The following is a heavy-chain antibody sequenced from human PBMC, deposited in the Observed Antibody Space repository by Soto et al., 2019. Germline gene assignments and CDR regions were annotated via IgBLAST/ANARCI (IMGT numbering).Heavy chain of an antibody. V-gene: IGHV1-69*12. J-gene: IGHJ6*02. CDR2: IIPIFGTA. CDR3: VRVGVVATYYYGMDV. Sequence: QVQLVQSGAEVKKPGSSVKVSCKASGGTFSSYAISWVRQAPGQGLEWMGGIIPIFGTANYAQKFQGRVTIXXDXSXXTAYMELSSLRSEDTAVYYCVRVGVVATYYYGMDVWGQGTTVTVSS. D-gene: IGHD1-26*01. CDR1: GGTFSSYA.